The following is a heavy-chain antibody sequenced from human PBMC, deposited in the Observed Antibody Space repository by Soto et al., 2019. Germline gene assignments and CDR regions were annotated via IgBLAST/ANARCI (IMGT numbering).Heavy chain of an antibody. CDR3: ARGQRPFFGVVIMGAFDI. CDR2: IYSGGST. V-gene: IGHV3-66*01. CDR1: GFTVSSNY. J-gene: IGHJ3*02. Sequence: GGSLRLSCAASGFTVSSNYMSWVRQAPGKGLEWVSVIYSGGSTYYADSVKGRFTISRDNSKNTLYLQMNSLRAEDTAVYYCARGQRPFFGVVIMGAFDIWGQGTMVTVSS. D-gene: IGHD3-3*01.